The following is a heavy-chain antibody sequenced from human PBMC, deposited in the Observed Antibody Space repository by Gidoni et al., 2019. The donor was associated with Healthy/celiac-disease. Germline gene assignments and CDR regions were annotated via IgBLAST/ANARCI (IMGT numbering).Heavy chain of an antibody. CDR3: MSIVLISSGFDP. CDR2: IRSKANSYAT. Sequence: EVQLVESGGGLVQPGGSLNLSCAASGFTFSGSAMHWVRQASGKGLEWVGRIRSKANSYATAYAASVKGRVTISRDDSKNTAYLQMNSLKTEDTAVYYCMSIVLISSGFDPWGQGTLVTVSA. J-gene: IGHJ5*02. V-gene: IGHV3-73*01. D-gene: IGHD2-8*01. CDR1: GFTFSGSA.